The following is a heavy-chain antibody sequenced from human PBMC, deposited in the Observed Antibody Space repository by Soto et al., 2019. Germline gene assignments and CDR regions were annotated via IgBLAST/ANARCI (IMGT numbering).Heavy chain of an antibody. D-gene: IGHD3-10*01. J-gene: IGHJ6*02. CDR1: GGSISSGDYY. Sequence: PSETLSLTCTVSGGSISSGDYYWSWIRQPPGKGLEWIGYIFYSGTTYHNPSLKSRVTISIDTSKNQFSLKLSSVTAADAAVYYCARGLHDYGSGSYYYYYGLDVWGQGSTVTVSS. CDR3: ARGLHDYGSGSYYYYYGLDV. V-gene: IGHV4-30-4*01. CDR2: IFYSGTT.